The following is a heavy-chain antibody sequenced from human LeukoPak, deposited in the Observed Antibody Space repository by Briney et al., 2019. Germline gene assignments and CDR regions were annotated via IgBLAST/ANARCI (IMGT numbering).Heavy chain of an antibody. CDR1: GGSISGYY. CDR3: ARHSSYDILTGYLEDWFDP. V-gene: IGHV4-59*08. J-gene: IGHJ5*02. Sequence: SETLSLTCTVSGGSISGYYWSWIRQPPGKGLEWIGYIYYSGSTNYNPSLKSRVTISVDTSKNQFSLKLSSVTAADTAVYYCARHSSYDILTGYLEDWFDPWGQGTLVTVSS. CDR2: IYYSGST. D-gene: IGHD3-9*01.